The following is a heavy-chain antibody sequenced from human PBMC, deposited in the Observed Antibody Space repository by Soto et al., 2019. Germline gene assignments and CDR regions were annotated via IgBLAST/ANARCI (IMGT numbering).Heavy chain of an antibody. CDR3: ARREIQGPIDY. CDR1: GYSISSSNW. Sequence: QVQLQESGPGLVKPSDTLSLTCAVSGYSISSSNWWGWIRQPPGKGLEWIGYIYYSGTTYYNPSLKTRVTMSVDTSKNQFALKLTSVTAVDTAVYYCARREIQGPIDYWGQGTLVTVSS. CDR2: IYYSGTT. V-gene: IGHV4-28*01. D-gene: IGHD1-26*01. J-gene: IGHJ4*02.